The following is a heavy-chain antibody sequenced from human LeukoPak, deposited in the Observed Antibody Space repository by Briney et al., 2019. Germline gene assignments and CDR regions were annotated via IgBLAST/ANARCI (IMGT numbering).Heavy chain of an antibody. CDR1: GFTMSSYW. V-gene: IGHV3-7*01. D-gene: IGHD3-22*01. Sequence: PGGSLRLSCAASGFTMSSYWMSWVRQAPGKGLEWVANIKQDGSEKYYVDSVKGRFTISRDNAKNSLYLQMNSLRAEDTAVYYCARDYLLIHYDSSGYYREAFDLWGQGTMVTVSS. CDR3: ARDYLLIHYDSSGYYREAFDL. CDR2: IKQDGSEK. J-gene: IGHJ3*01.